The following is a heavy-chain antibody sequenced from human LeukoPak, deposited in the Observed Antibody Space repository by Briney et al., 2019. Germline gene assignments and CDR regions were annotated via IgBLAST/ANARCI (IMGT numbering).Heavy chain of an antibody. CDR3: ARLNGDYDRANFDY. J-gene: IGHJ4*02. CDR1: GFTFNDYY. D-gene: IGHD4-17*01. Sequence: PGGSLRLSCAASGFTFNDYYMSWIRQSPGKGLEWVSYLSGTGTIIYYADSVKGRFAISRDNAKNSLYLQMNSLRAEDTAVYYCARLNGDYDRANFDYWGQGTLVTVSS. CDR2: LSGTGTII. V-gene: IGHV3-11*04.